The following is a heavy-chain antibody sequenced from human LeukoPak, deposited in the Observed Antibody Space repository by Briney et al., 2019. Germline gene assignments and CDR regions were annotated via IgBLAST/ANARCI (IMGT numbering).Heavy chain of an antibody. CDR3: ASMAGYSYGSTGDY. V-gene: IGHV3-53*01. CDR2: IYSGGST. D-gene: IGHD5-18*01. CDR1: GFTVSSKY. J-gene: IGHJ4*02. Sequence: PGGSLRLSCAASGFTVSSKYMSWVRQAPGKGLEWVSVIYSGGSTYYADSVKGRFTISRDNSKNTLYLRMNNLRAEDTAVYYCASMAGYSYGSTGDYWGQGTLVTVSS.